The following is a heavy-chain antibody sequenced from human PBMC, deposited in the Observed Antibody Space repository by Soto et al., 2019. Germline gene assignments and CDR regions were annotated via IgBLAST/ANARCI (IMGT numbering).Heavy chain of an antibody. V-gene: IGHV5-51*01. Sequence: PGESLKISCKASGYKFTNYWIVWVRQVPGKGLEWMGLIYPGDSDTRYNPSFQGQVTISADKSTSAAYLQWNSLMASDTAIYYCARSGRSGLRWLDFFDPWGQGTLVTVSS. J-gene: IGHJ5*02. CDR3: ARSGRSGLRWLDFFDP. CDR2: IYPGDSDT. CDR1: GYKFTNYW. D-gene: IGHD4-17*01.